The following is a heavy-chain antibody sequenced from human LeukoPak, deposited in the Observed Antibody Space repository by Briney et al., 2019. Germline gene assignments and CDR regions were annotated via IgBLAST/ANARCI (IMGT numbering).Heavy chain of an antibody. J-gene: IGHJ4*02. CDR3: AKDESGWYERGYFDY. D-gene: IGHD6-13*01. V-gene: IGHV3-23*01. CDR2: ISGSGGST. Sequence: SGGSLRLSCAASGFTFSSYAMSWVRQAPGKGLEWVSAISGSGGSTYYADSVKGRFTISRDNSKNTLYLQMNSLRAEDTAVYYCAKDESGWYERGYFDYWGQGTLVTVSS. CDR1: GFTFSSYA.